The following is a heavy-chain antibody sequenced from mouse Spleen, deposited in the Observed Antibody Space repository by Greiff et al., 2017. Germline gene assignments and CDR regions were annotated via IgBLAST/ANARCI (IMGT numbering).Heavy chain of an antibody. CDR1: GFTFSSYA. CDR2: ISSGGSYT. CDR3: AGDGYGFDY. J-gene: IGHJ2*01. V-gene: IGHV5-9-3*01. Sequence: EVQLVESGGGLVKPGGSLKLSCAASGFTFSSYAMSWVRQTPEKRLEWVATISSGGSYTYYPDSVKGRFTISRDNAKNTLYLQMSSLRSEDTAMYYCAGDGYGFDYWGQGTTLTVSS. D-gene: IGHD2-3*01.